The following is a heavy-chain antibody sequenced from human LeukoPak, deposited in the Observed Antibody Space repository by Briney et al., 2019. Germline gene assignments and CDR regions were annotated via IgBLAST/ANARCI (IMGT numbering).Heavy chain of an antibody. D-gene: IGHD2-21*02. V-gene: IGHV3-7*01. J-gene: IGHJ4*02. CDR2: IKQDGSEK. CDR3: ARALRGFVVVTAPPDFDY. Sequence: GGSLRLSCAASGFTFSSYWMSWVRQAPGKGLEWVANIKQDGSEKYYVDSVKGRFTISRDNAKNSLYLQMNSLRAEDTAVYYCARALRGFVVVTAPPDFDYWGQGTLVTVSS. CDR1: GFTFSSYW.